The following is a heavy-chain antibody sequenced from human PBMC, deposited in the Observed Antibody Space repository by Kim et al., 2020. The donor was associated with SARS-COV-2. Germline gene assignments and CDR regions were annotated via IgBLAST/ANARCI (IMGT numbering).Heavy chain of an antibody. Sequence: SETLSLTCTVSGGSISTYYWTWIRQPPGKGVEWIGYIYYSGSANYNPSLKSRVTISVDTSKNQFSLKLSSVTAADTAVYYCARGKYYFDYWGQGTLVTVSS. CDR2: IYYSGSA. V-gene: IGHV4-59*01. CDR1: GGSISTYY. CDR3: ARGKYYFDY. J-gene: IGHJ4*02.